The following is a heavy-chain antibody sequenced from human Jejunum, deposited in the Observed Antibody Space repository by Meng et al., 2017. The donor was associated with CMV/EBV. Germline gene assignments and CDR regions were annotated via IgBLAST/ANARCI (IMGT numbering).Heavy chain of an antibody. CDR2: IITSGST. CDR3: AKGYGNSFEY. Sequence: QVQLQEAGPGVVKPSETLSLACHVSGGSFTTYYWSWIRQRAGKGLEWIGRIITSGSTNYNPSLRSRVIMSVDTSKNQFFLKLRSVTAAGTAVYFCAKGYGNSFEYWGQGSLVTVSS. D-gene: IGHD3-16*01. J-gene: IGHJ4*02. CDR1: GGSFTTYY. V-gene: IGHV4-4*07.